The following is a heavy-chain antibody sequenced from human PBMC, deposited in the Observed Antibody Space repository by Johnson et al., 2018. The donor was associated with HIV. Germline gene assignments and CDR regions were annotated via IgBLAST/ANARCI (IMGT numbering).Heavy chain of an antibody. V-gene: IGHV3-30-3*01. CDR3: AGGKGAAACLDAFDI. CDR2: ISFDENNK. CDR1: GFTFSTYT. Sequence: QVQLVESGGDVVQPGRSLRLSCAASGFTFSTYTMHWVRQAPGKGLEWVAVISFDENNKVYADSVKGRFTISRDNSKNTLFLHMNSLRTEDTAIYYCAGGKGAAACLDAFDIWGKGTVVTVSS. J-gene: IGHJ3*02. D-gene: IGHD6-13*01.